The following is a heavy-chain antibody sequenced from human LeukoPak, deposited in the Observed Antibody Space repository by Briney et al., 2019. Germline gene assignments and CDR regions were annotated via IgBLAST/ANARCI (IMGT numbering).Heavy chain of an antibody. Sequence: ASVKVSCKVSGKTLSDLSIHWLRQPPGRGLEWLGGSDPEDGERIYAQMFQGRVTMTEDTSIDTAYMELSSLRSEDTAVYYCVTGFTTMAVDYFDYWGQGTLVTVSP. CDR3: VTGFTTMAVDYFDY. CDR1: GKTLSDLS. J-gene: IGHJ4*02. CDR2: SDPEDGER. V-gene: IGHV1-24*01. D-gene: IGHD5-18*01.